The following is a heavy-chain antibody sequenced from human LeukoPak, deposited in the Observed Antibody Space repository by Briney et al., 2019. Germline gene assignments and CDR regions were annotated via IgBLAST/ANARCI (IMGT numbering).Heavy chain of an antibody. J-gene: IGHJ4*02. Sequence: SETLSLTCTVSGGSISSYYWGWIRQPPGKGLEWIGSIYYSGSTYYNPSLKSRVTISVDTSKNQFSLKLSSVTTADTAVYYCARGSYRYFDYWGQGTLVTVSS. CDR2: IYYSGST. CDR3: ARGSYRYFDY. CDR1: GGSISSYY. D-gene: IGHD3-16*02. V-gene: IGHV4-39*01.